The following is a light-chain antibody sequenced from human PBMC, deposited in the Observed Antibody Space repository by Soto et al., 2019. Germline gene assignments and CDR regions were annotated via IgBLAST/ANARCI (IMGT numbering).Light chain of an antibody. V-gene: IGKV1-39*01. J-gene: IGKJ5*01. CDR2: AAS. Sequence: IQMTQSPSSLSASVGDRVIITCRASQTISSHLNWYQQKPGKAPNLLVYAASSLQSGVPSRFTGSGSGTDFTLTISSLQPEDFATYFCQQSYTTPITFGQGTRL. CDR3: QQSYTTPIT. CDR1: QTISSH.